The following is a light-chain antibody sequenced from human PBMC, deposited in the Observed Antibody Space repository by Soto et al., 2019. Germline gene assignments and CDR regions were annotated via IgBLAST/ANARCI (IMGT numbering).Light chain of an antibody. J-gene: IGKJ2*01. CDR2: GAS. V-gene: IGKV1-39*01. CDR1: QNIGKY. CDR3: QQSYNLPRI. Sequence: DIQMTQSPSSLSASLGDRVTITCRASQNIGKYLIWYQQKPGKAPNVLIYGASNLQSGVSSRFSGGGFGTDFTLTINSLRSEDFATYYCQQSYNLPRIFGQGTTLETK.